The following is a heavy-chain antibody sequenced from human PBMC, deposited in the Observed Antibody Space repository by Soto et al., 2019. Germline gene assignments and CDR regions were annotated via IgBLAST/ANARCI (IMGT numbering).Heavy chain of an antibody. CDR3: ARPYSSSLENSYYCAVDV. CDR1: GGTFNSHA. D-gene: IGHD6-13*01. J-gene: IGHJ6*02. Sequence: QVQLVQSGAEVKKPGSSVKVSCEASGGTFNSHAISWVRQAPGQGLEWMGGIIPIFRTTNYAQKFQGRLTVTADESTRTAYMELSGLRSDDKAVYYCARPYSSSLENSYYCAVDVGGQGTTVTVSS. CDR2: IIPIFRTT. V-gene: IGHV1-69*12.